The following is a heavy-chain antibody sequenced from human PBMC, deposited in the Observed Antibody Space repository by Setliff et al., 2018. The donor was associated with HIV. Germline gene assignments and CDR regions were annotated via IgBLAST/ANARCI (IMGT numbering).Heavy chain of an antibody. CDR1: GGSISSGSYY. D-gene: IGHD1-1*01. CDR3: ARGGIQLPDF. CDR2: LYFRGTT. V-gene: IGHV4-31*03. Sequence: SETLSLTCTVSGGSISSGSYYWSWIRQHPGKGLEYIGCLYFRGTTHYNPSLKSRVDISVDASNNQFSLHLSSVTAADTAVYFCARGGIQLPDFWGQGRLVTVSS. J-gene: IGHJ4*02.